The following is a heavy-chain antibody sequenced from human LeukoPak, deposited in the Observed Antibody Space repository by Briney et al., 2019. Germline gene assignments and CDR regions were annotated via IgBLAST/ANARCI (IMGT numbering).Heavy chain of an antibody. CDR3: ARGSSIAARKMRGWFDP. D-gene: IGHD6-6*01. J-gene: IGHJ5*02. CDR2: NNHSGST. CDR1: GGSFSGYY. Sequence: SDTLSLTCAVYGGSFSGYYWSWIRQPPGKGLEWIGENNHSGSTNYNPSLKSLVTISVDTSKNQFSLKLSSVTAADTAVYYCARGSSIAARKMRGWFDPWGQGTLVTVSS. V-gene: IGHV4-34*01.